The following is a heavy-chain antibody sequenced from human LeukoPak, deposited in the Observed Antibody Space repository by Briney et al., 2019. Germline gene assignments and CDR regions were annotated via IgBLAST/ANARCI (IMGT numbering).Heavy chain of an antibody. Sequence: PGGSLRLSCAASGFTFSSYRMNWVRRAPGKGLEWVSSISSSSSYIYYADSVKGRFTISRDNAKNSLYLQMNSLRAEDTAVYYCAGSYGGNSAFDYWGQGTLVTVSS. V-gene: IGHV3-21*01. J-gene: IGHJ4*02. CDR1: GFTFSSYR. CDR3: AGSYGGNSAFDY. D-gene: IGHD4-23*01. CDR2: ISSSSSYI.